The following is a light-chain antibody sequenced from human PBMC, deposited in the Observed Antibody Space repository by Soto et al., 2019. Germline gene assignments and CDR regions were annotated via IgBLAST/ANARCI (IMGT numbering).Light chain of an antibody. CDR1: QSISDT. Sequence: EIVMTQSPATLSVSPGGRATLSCRASQSISDTLAWYQQKPGQAPRLLIHGASTRATGFPARFSGSGSGTDFTLTISSLQSEDFAVYYCQQYNNLPWTCGQGTKVEIK. CDR2: GAS. CDR3: QQYNNLPWT. J-gene: IGKJ1*01. V-gene: IGKV3-15*01.